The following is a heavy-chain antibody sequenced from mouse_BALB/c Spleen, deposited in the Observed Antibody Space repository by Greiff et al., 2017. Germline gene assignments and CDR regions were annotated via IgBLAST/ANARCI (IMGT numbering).Heavy chain of an antibody. CDR2: ISNGGGST. CDR1: GFTFSSYT. CDR3: ARQYDGYSAWFAY. Sequence: EVQGVESGGGLVQPGGSLKLSCAASGFTFSSYTMSWVRQTPEKRLEWVAYISNGGGSTYYPDTVKGRFTISRDNAKNTLYLQMSSLKSEDTAMYYCARQYDGYSAWFAYWGQGTLVTVSA. V-gene: IGHV5-12-2*01. J-gene: IGHJ3*01. D-gene: IGHD2-3*01.